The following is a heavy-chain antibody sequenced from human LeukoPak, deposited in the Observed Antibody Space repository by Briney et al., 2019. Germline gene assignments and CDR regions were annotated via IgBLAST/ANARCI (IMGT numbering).Heavy chain of an antibody. CDR3: ALIPGGSWAFDY. V-gene: IGHV1-69*13. CDR1: GGTFSSYA. J-gene: IGHJ4*02. D-gene: IGHD6-13*01. CDR2: IISIFGTA. Sequence: ASVKVSCKASGGTFSSYAISWVRQAPGQGLEWMGGIISIFGTANYAQKFQGRVTITADESTSTAYMELSSLRSDDTAVYYCALIPGGSWAFDYWGQGTLVTVSS.